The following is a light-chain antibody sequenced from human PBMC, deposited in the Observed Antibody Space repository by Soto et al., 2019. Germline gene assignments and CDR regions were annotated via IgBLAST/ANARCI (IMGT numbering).Light chain of an antibody. J-gene: IGKJ4*01. CDR2: GAS. CDR1: QSVSSSY. Sequence: EIVLTQSPGTLSLSPGERATLSCRASQSVSSSYLAWYQQKPGQAPRLLIYGASSRATGIPDRFSGSGSGTAFTLTISRLEPDDFAVYYCQQYGSSPPVTFGGGTKVEIK. CDR3: QQYGSSPPVT. V-gene: IGKV3-20*01.